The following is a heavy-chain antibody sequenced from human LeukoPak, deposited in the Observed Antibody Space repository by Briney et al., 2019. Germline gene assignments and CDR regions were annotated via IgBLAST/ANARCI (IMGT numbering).Heavy chain of an antibody. Sequence: SVKVSCKASGGTFSSYAISWVRQAPGQGLEWMGRIIPIFGTANYAQKFQGRVTITTDESTSTAYMELSSLRSEDTAVYYCARVKYSSGWYYFDYWGQGTPVTVSS. V-gene: IGHV1-69*05. J-gene: IGHJ4*02. CDR1: GGTFSSYA. CDR3: ARVKYSSGWYYFDY. D-gene: IGHD6-19*01. CDR2: IIPIFGTA.